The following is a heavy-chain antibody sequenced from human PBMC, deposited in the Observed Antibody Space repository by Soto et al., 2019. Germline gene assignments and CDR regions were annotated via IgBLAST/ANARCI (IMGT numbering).Heavy chain of an antibody. D-gene: IGHD5-18*01. V-gene: IGHV1-18*01. CDR3: ARDDSYGFFFDY. CDR2: ISAYNGNT. Sequence: ASVKVSCKASGGTFSSYTISWVRQAPGQGLEWMGWISAYNGNTNYAQKLQGRVTMTTDTSTSTAYMELRSPRSDDTAVYYCARDDSYGFFFDYWGQGTLVTVSS. CDR1: GGTFSSYT. J-gene: IGHJ4*02.